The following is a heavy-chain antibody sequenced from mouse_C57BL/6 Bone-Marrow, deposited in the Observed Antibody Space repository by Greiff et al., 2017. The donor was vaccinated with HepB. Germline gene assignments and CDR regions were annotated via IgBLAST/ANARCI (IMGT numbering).Heavy chain of an antibody. CDR1: GFSLTSYA. V-gene: IGHV2-9-1*01. D-gene: IGHD1-1*01. CDR3: ARTLNYYGSSLYYFDY. J-gene: IGHJ2*01. Sequence: VHLVESGPGLVAPSQSLSITCTVSGFSLTSYAISWVRQPPGKGLEWLGVIWTGGGTNYNSALKSRLSISKDNSKSQVFLKMNSLQTDDTARYYCARTLNYYGSSLYYFDYWGQGTTLTVSS. CDR2: IWTGGGT.